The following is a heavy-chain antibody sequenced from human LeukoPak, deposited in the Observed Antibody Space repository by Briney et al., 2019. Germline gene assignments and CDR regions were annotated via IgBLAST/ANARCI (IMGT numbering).Heavy chain of an antibody. D-gene: IGHD6-19*01. CDR3: ARAFAVAGPPHFDY. Sequence: SETLSLTCTVSGGSISSYYWSWIRQPPGKGLEWIGYIYYSGSTNYNPSLKSRVTIPVDTSKNQFSLKLSSVTAADTAVYYCARAFAVAGPPHFDYWGQGTLVTVSS. CDR2: IYYSGST. V-gene: IGHV4-59*01. CDR1: GGSISSYY. J-gene: IGHJ4*02.